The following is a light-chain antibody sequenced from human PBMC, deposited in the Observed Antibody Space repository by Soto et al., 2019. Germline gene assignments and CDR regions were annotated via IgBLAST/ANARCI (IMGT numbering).Light chain of an antibody. Sequence: DIQMTQSPSTLSSSVGDRVTITCRASQSISTGLAWYQQKPGKAPKLLIYDAPNLESGVPSRFSGSGSGTEFTLTISSLQPEDFGIYYCQQYENYWTFGQGTKVDI. CDR2: DAP. CDR1: QSISTG. CDR3: QQYENYWT. V-gene: IGKV1-5*01. J-gene: IGKJ1*01.